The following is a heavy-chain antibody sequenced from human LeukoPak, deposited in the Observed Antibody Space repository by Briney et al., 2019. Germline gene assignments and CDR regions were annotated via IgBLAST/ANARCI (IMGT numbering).Heavy chain of an antibody. Sequence: GGSLRLSCAASGFTFDDYAMHWVRQAPGKGLEWVSLISGDGGSTYYADSVKGRFTISRDNSKNSLYLQMNSLRAEDTAVYYCARGKKQQLDAEVRYWGQGTLVTVSS. CDR1: GFTFDDYA. CDR2: ISGDGGST. V-gene: IGHV3-43*02. D-gene: IGHD6-13*01. CDR3: ARGKKQQLDAEVRY. J-gene: IGHJ4*02.